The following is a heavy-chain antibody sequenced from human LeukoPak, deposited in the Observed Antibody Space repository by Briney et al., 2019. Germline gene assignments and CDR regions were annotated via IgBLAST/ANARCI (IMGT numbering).Heavy chain of an antibody. CDR2: ISANSLHI. D-gene: IGHD3-10*01. Sequence: PGGSLRLSCAASGFTVSSNYMSWVRQAPGKGLEWVSSISANSLHIFYADSVKGRFTISRDNAKNSLYLQMNNLRAEDTAVYYCVGPDSQFDCWGQGTLVTVSS. CDR1: GFTVSSNY. J-gene: IGHJ4*02. V-gene: IGHV3-21*01. CDR3: VGPDSQFDC.